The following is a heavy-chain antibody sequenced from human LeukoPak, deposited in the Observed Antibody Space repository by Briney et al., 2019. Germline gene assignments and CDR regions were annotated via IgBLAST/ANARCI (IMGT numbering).Heavy chain of an antibody. Sequence: GGSLRLSCSASGFTFSSYAMHWVRQAPGKGLEYVSAISSNGGSTYYADSVKGRFTISRDNSKNTLYLQMSSLRAEDTAVYYCVKGRVPLRELFTNNWFDPWGQGTLVTVSS. V-gene: IGHV3-64D*06. D-gene: IGHD1-26*01. CDR1: GFTFSSYA. J-gene: IGHJ5*02. CDR2: ISSNGGST. CDR3: VKGRVPLRELFTNNWFDP.